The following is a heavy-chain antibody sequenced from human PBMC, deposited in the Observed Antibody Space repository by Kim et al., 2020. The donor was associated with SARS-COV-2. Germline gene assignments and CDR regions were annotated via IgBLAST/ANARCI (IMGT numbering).Heavy chain of an antibody. J-gene: IGHJ2*01. CDR1: GGSFSGYY. CDR3: ARGVGYCSGGSCARYFDL. V-gene: IGHV4-34*01. Sequence: SETLSLTCAVYGGSFSGYYWSWIRQPPGKGLEWIGEINHSGSTNYNPSLKSRVTISVDTSKNQFSLKLSSVTAADTAVYYCARGVGYCSGGSCARYFDLWGRGTLVTVSS. CDR2: INHSGST. D-gene: IGHD2-15*01.